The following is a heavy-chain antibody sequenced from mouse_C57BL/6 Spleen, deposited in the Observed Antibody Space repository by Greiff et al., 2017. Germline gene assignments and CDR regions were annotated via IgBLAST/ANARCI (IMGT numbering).Heavy chain of an antibody. V-gene: IGHV6-3*01. CDR3: TVRYFDV. CDR1: GFTFSNYW. Sequence: VQLKESGGGLVQPGGSMKLSCVASGFTFSNYWMNWVRQSPEKGLEWVAQIRLKSDNYATHYAESVKGRFTISRDDSKSSVYLQMNNLRAEDTGIYYGTVRYFDVWGTGTTVTVSS. CDR2: IRLKSDNYAT. J-gene: IGHJ1*03.